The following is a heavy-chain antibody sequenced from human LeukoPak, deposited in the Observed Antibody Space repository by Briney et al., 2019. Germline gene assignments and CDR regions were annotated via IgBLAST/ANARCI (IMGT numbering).Heavy chain of an antibody. CDR1: GYSISSGYY. D-gene: IGHD3-10*01. CDR3: AREDGLRGFDY. V-gene: IGHV4-38-2*02. J-gene: IGHJ4*02. Sequence: SETLSLTCTVSGYSISSGYYWGWIRQPPGKGLEWIGSIYHSGSTYYNPSLKSRVTISVDTSKNQFSLKLSSVTVADTAVYYCAREDGLRGFDYWGQGTLVTVSS. CDR2: IYHSGST.